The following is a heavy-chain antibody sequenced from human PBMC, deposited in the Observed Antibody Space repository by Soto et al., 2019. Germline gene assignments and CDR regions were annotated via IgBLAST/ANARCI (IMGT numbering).Heavy chain of an antibody. J-gene: IGHJ4*02. V-gene: IGHV1-69*02. CDR3: ARAPNDYGGKFDY. D-gene: IGHD4-17*01. CDR1: GGTFSSYT. Sequence: QVQLVQSGAEVKKPGSSVKVSCKASGGTFSSYTISWVRRAPGQGLEWMGRIIPILGIANYAQKFQGRVTITADKSTSTAYMELSSLRSEDTAVYYCARAPNDYGGKFDYWGQGTLVTVSS. CDR2: IIPILGIA.